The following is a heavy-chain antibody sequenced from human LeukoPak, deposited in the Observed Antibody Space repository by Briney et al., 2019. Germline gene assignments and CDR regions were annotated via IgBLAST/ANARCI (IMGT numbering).Heavy chain of an antibody. CDR1: GFTFNTAW. Sequence: GGSLRLSCAASGFTFNTAWRHWVRQAPGKGLVWVSRIYSAGSDKTYADSVRGRFTISRDNARNTVYLQMNSLRAEDTAVYYCASDSGHAFYFWGQGTMVTVSS. J-gene: IGHJ3*01. CDR2: IYSAGSDK. CDR3: ASDSGHAFYF. D-gene: IGHD3-10*01. V-gene: IGHV3-74*03.